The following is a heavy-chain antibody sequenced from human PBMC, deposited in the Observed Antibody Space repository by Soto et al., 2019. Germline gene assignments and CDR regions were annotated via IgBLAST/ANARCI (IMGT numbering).Heavy chain of an antibody. D-gene: IGHD1-26*01. V-gene: IGHV4-34*01. CDR2: INHSGST. CDR3: ARAKYSESIGG. CDR1: GGSFSGYY. J-gene: IGHJ4*02. Sequence: SETLSLTCAVYGGSFSGYYWSWIRQPPGKGLEWIGEINHSGSTNYNPSLKSRVTISVDTSKNQFSLKLSSVTAADTAVYYCARAKYSESIGGWGQGTLVTVSS.